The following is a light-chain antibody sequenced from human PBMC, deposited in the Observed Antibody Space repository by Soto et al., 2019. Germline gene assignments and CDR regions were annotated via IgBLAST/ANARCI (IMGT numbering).Light chain of an antibody. J-gene: IGKJ2*01. CDR2: GVF. CDR3: QHYDGSPRT. Sequence: ETVLTQSPGTVSLSPGERATLSCTTSQTVNSDYLAWYQQKPGQAPRLLIYGVFNRATGIPDRFSGSVSGTYFTLTISGLEHEDSAVYYCQHYDGSPRTFGQGTNLEI. V-gene: IGKV3-20*01. CDR1: QTVNSDY.